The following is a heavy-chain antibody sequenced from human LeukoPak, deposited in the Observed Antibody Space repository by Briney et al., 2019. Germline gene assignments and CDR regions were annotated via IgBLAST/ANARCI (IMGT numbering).Heavy chain of an antibody. CDR3: ASGSSSGYGMGY. J-gene: IGHJ4*02. V-gene: IGHV4-34*01. D-gene: IGHD5-12*01. Sequence: SETLSLACAVYGGSFSGYYWSWIRQPPGKGLEWIGEINHSGSTNYNPSLKSRVIISVDTSKNQFSLKLSSVTAADTAVYYCASGSSSGYGMGYWGQGTLVTVSS. CDR2: INHSGST. CDR1: GGSFSGYY.